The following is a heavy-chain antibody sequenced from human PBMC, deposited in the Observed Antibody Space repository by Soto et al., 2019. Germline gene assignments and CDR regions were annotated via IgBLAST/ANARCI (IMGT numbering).Heavy chain of an antibody. Sequence: ASVKVSCKASGYTFTSYGISWVRQAPGQGLEWMGWISAYNGNTNYAKKIQGRVTKTTDTSTSTAYMELRSLRSDDTAVYYCARDVTTYYYYMDVWGKGTTVTVSS. CDR2: ISAYNGNT. CDR3: ARDVTTYYYYMDV. V-gene: IGHV1-18*01. J-gene: IGHJ6*03. CDR1: GYTFTSYG. D-gene: IGHD4-17*01.